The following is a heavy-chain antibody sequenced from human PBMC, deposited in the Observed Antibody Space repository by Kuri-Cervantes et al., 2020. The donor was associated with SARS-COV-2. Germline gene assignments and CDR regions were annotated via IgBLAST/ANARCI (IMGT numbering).Heavy chain of an antibody. J-gene: IGHJ4*02. CDR1: GFTFSSYA. CDR3: ARESVGATFDY. Sequence: GGSLRLSCAASGFTFSSYAISWVRQAPGQGLEWMGGIIPIFGTANYAQKFQGRVTITADKSASTAYMELSSLRSEDTAVYYCARESVGATFDYWGQGTLVTVSS. D-gene: IGHD1-26*01. CDR2: IIPIFGTA. V-gene: IGHV1-69*06.